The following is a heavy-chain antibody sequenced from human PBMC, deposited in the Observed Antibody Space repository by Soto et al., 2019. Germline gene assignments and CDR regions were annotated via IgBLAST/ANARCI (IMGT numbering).Heavy chain of an antibody. CDR2: IYHSGST. CDR3: AGNYGHYGADY. D-gene: IGHD4-17*01. Sequence: QLQLQESGSGLVKPSQTLSLTCAVSGGSISSGGYSWSWIRQPPGKGLEWIGYIYHSGSTYYNPYHKRRVTISVDRSKNPFSLKLSSVTPADTGVYYWAGNYGHYGADYWGQGTLVSVSS. CDR1: GGSISSGGYS. J-gene: IGHJ4*02. V-gene: IGHV4-30-2*01.